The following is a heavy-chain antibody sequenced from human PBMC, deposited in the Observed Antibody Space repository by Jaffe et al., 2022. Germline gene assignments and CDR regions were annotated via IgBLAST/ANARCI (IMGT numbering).Heavy chain of an antibody. V-gene: IGHV3-30*02. CDR2: IRYDGSNK. CDR1: GFTFSSYG. CDR3: AKDLRVQGVIITGSVDY. D-gene: IGHD3-10*01. Sequence: QVQLVESGGGVVQPGGSLRLSCAASGFTFSSYGMHWVRQAPGKGLEWVAFIRYDGSNKYYADSVKGRFTISRDNSKNTLYLQMNSLRAEDTAVYYCAKDLRVQGVIITGSVDYWGQGTLVTVSS. J-gene: IGHJ4*02.